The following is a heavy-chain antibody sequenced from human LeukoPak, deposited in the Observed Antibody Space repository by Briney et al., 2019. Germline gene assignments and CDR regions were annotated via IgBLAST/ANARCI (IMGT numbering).Heavy chain of an antibody. D-gene: IGHD1-1*01. J-gene: IGHJ3*02. CDR2: MRYDGSSK. Sequence: GGSLRLSCAASGFTFSDYGMHWVRQAPGKGLEWVAFMRYDGSSKYYADSVKGRLTISRDNSKNTLSLQMNSLRAEDTAVYYCAKTANWNGDAFDIWGRGTMVTVSS. V-gene: IGHV3-30*02. CDR3: AKTANWNGDAFDI. CDR1: GFTFSDYG.